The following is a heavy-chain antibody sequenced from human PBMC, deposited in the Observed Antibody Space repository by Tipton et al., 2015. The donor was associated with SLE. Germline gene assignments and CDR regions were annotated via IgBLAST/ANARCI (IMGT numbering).Heavy chain of an antibody. CDR3: TRYLSGSPGRDAFDI. CDR2: IRNKAYGGTT. Sequence: SLRLSCAASGFTFGDYAMNWFRQAPGKGLEWVGFIRNKAYGGTTEYAASVKGRFIISRDDSTSLAYLQMNSLKTEDTAVYYCTRYLSGSPGRDAFDIWGQGTMVTVSS. D-gene: IGHD1-26*01. CDR1: GFTFGDYA. V-gene: IGHV3-49*03. J-gene: IGHJ3*02.